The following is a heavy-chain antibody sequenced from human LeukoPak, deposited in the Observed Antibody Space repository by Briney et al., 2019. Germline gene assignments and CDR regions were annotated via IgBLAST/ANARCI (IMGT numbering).Heavy chain of an antibody. CDR1: GFIVSSNY. CDR2: IYSDGST. V-gene: IGHV3-53*01. J-gene: IGHJ3*02. Sequence: GGSLRLSCAASGFIVSSNYMSWVRQTPKKGLEWVSIIYSDGSTYYVDSVKGRFTISRDNSKNTLYLQMNSLRDEDTAVYYCARDRGYGDYVGAFDIWGQGTMVTVSS. CDR3: ARDRGYGDYVGAFDI. D-gene: IGHD4-17*01.